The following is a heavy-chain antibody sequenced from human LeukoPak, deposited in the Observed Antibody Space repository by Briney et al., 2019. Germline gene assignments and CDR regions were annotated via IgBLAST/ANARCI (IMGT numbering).Heavy chain of an antibody. Sequence: SETLSLTCTVSGYSISSGYYWGWIRPPPGKGLEWIGSIYHSGSTYYNPSLKSRVTISVDTSKNQFSLKLSSVTAADTAVYYCARIAAAGTFAFDIWGQGTMVTVSS. CDR2: IYHSGST. D-gene: IGHD6-13*01. CDR3: ARIAAAGTFAFDI. J-gene: IGHJ3*02. V-gene: IGHV4-38-2*02. CDR1: GYSISSGYY.